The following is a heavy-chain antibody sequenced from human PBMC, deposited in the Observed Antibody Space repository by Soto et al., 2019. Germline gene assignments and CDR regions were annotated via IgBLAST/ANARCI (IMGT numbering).Heavy chain of an antibody. D-gene: IGHD3-22*01. J-gene: IGHJ2*01. CDR3: ARDIPYYYDSSGHYVTFDL. CDR2: ISAYNGNT. V-gene: IGHV1-18*01. CDR1: GYTFTSYG. Sequence: QVQLVQSGAEVKKPGASVKVSCKASGYTFTSYGISWVRQAPGQGLEWMGWISAYNGNTNYAQKLQGRVTMTTDTSTSTAYMELRSLRSDDTAVYYCARDIPYYYDSSGHYVTFDLWGRGTLVTVSS.